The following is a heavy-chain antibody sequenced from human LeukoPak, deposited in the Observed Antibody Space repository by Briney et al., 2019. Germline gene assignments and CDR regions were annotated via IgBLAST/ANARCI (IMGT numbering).Heavy chain of an antibody. Sequence: GGSLRLSCTASGFTFGDYAMSWFGQAPGKGLEWVGLIRSKAYGGTTEYAASVKGRFTISRDDSKSIAYLQMNSLKTEDTAVYYCTRGKSPAPTPYYFDYWGQGTLVTVSS. CDR2: IRSKAYGGTT. J-gene: IGHJ4*02. CDR1: GFTFGDYA. CDR3: TRGKSPAPTPYYFDY. D-gene: IGHD2-2*01. V-gene: IGHV3-49*03.